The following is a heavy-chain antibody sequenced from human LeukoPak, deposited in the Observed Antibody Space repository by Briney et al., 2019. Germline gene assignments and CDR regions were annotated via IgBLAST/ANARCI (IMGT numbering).Heavy chain of an antibody. J-gene: IGHJ4*02. CDR2: MSYSGGT. Sequence: PSETLSLTCTVSGGSISGYYWSWIRQPPGKGLEWIAYMSYSGGTNYNPSLSLKARVTISVDTSKNQFSLKLSSVTAADTAVYYCARDRPWAANYWGQGTLVTVSS. CDR1: GGSISGYY. V-gene: IGHV4-59*01. D-gene: IGHD6-6*01. CDR3: ARDRPWAANY.